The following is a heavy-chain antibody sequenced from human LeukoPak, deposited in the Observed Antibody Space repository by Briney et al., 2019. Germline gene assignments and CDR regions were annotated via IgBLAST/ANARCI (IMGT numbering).Heavy chain of an antibody. Sequence: ASVKVSCKASGYTFTSYYMHWVRQAPGQGLEWMGIIKPSGGNANYAQKLQGRVTMTTDTSTSTAYMELRSLRSDDTAVYYCARTYYGSGSYEDYWGQGTLVTVSS. CDR2: IKPSGGNA. D-gene: IGHD3-10*01. CDR1: GYTFTSYY. V-gene: IGHV1-46*01. J-gene: IGHJ4*02. CDR3: ARTYYGSGSYEDY.